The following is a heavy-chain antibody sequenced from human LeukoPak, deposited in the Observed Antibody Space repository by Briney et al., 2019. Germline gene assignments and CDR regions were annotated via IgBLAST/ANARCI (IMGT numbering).Heavy chain of an antibody. V-gene: IGHV3-23*01. J-gene: IGHJ4*02. CDR2: ISGSGGNT. D-gene: IGHD6-25*01. Sequence: GGSLRLSCAASGFTFSSYAMSWVRQAPGKGLEWVSAISGSGGNTYYMDSVKGRFTISRDNAKNSLYLQMNSLRAEDTAVYYCASSLPAAVPFFDYWGQGTLVTVSS. CDR1: GFTFSSYA. CDR3: ASSLPAAVPFFDY.